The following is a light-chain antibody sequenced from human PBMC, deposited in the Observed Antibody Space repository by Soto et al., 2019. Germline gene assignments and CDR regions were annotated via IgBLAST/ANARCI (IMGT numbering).Light chain of an antibody. V-gene: IGLV1-51*02. CDR3: GTYDSNLGAHV. CDR1: GSNIGKNY. Sequence: QSVLTQPPSVSAAPGQKVTISCSGSGSNIGKNYVSWYQQLPETAPKLLIFENNKRPSGIPDRFSGSKSGTSATLGITGLQTGDEADYFCGTYDSNLGAHVFGPGTKLTVL. J-gene: IGLJ1*01. CDR2: ENN.